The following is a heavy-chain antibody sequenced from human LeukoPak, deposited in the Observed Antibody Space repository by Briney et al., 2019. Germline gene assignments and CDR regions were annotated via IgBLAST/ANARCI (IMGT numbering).Heavy chain of an antibody. V-gene: IGHV3-30*19. J-gene: IGHJ3*02. CDR1: GFTFSNYG. D-gene: IGHD6-6*01. CDR3: ARAYTTSSFDAFDI. Sequence: GGSLRLSCAASGFTFSNYGMHWVRQAPGKGLEWVAVISYDGSYQFYADSVKGRFTISRDNSENTLYLQMNNLRTDDTAVHYCARAYTTSSFDAFDIWGQGTMVTVSS. CDR2: ISYDGSYQ.